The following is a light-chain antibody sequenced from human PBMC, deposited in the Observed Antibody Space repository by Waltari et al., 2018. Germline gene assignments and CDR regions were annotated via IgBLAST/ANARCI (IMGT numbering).Light chain of an antibody. J-gene: IGLJ2*01. V-gene: IGLV3-1*01. Sequence: SYELTQPPSVSVSPGQTASIICSGHKLGERSASWYQQKAGQSPMLVIFEDVKRPSGIPERFSGSNSGNTATLTISGTQAMDEADYYCQVWDSSTDVFGGGTKLTVL. CDR1: KLGERS. CDR2: EDV. CDR3: QVWDSSTDV.